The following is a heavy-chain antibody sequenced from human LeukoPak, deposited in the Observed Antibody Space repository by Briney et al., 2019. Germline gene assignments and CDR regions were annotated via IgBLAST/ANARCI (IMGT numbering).Heavy chain of an antibody. CDR2: LHADGIER. CDR3: ARGGYSFDY. CDR1: GFTLSGYW. J-gene: IGHJ4*02. V-gene: IGHV3-7*01. Sequence: GGSLRLSCAASGFTLSGYWMSWVRQAPGKGLEWVARLHADGIERYYVDPVKGRFTISRDNVKNSLHLQMYSLRLDDTAVYYCARGGYSFDYLGQGTLVTVSS. D-gene: IGHD5-12*01.